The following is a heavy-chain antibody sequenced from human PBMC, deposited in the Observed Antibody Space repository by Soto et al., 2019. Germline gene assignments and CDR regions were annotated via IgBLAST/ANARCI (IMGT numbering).Heavy chain of an antibody. CDR3: ASVGQPSGGGSPTADLDYFDY. D-gene: IGHD2-15*01. Sequence: QVQLVQSGAEVKKPGASVKVSCKASGYTFTGYYMHWVRQAPGQGLEWMGWINPNSGGKNYAQKFQGRVTMTRDTFISTAYRELSRLRSDATAVYYCASVGQPSGGGSPTADLDYFDYWGQGTLVTVAA. J-gene: IGHJ4*02. V-gene: IGHV1-2*02. CDR2: INPNSGGK. CDR1: GYTFTGYY.